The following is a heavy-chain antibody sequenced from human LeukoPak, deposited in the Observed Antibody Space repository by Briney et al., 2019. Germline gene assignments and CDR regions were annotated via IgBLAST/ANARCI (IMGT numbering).Heavy chain of an antibody. J-gene: IGHJ4*02. CDR1: GGSISSSSYY. D-gene: IGHD5-12*01. CDR3: ARDRRGYSGYDRVDYFDY. Sequence: SETLSLTCTVSGGSISSSSYYWGWIRQPPGKGQEWIGSIYYSGSTYYNPSLKSRVTISVDTSKNQFSLKLSSVTAADTAVYYCARDRRGYSGYDRVDYFDYWGQGTLVTVSS. CDR2: IYYSGST. V-gene: IGHV4-39*07.